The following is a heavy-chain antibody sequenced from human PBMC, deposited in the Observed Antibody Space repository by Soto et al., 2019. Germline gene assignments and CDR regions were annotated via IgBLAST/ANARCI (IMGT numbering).Heavy chain of an antibody. V-gene: IGHV1-18*01. J-gene: IGHJ4*02. CDR3: ARGGIMITFGGVISLGAVDY. D-gene: IGHD3-16*02. CDR2: ISAYNGNT. CDR1: GYTFTSYG. Sequence: ASVKVSCKASGYTFTSYGISWVRQAPGQGLEWMGWISAYNGNTNYAQKLQGRVTMTTETSTSTAYMELRSLRSDDTAVYYCARGGIMITFGGVISLGAVDYWGQGTLVTVSS.